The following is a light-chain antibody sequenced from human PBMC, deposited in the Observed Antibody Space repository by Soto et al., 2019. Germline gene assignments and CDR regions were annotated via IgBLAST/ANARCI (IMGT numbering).Light chain of an antibody. J-gene: IGLJ1*01. CDR1: SSDIGAYNL. CDR2: EVS. Sequence: QSALTQPASVSGSPGQSVTISCTGTSSDIGAYNLVSWYQHHPDKAPKLMTSEVSNRPSGVSDRFSGSKSGNTASLTISGLQSEDEADYYCASLTTTNFVFGTGTKLTVL. CDR3: ASLTTTNFV. V-gene: IGLV2-14*01.